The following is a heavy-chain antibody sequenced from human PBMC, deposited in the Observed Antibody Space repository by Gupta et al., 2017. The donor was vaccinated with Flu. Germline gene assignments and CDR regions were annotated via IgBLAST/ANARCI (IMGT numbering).Heavy chain of an antibody. Sequence: EVQLVESGGGLVKPGGSLRLSCAAYGFTFNTYGMNWVRQAPGKGLEWVSSISSSSSYIYYADSVKGRFTISRHNAKNSLYLQMNSLRAEDTAVYYCARAWDVTVAGTFDYWGQGTLVTVSS. V-gene: IGHV3-21*01. CDR1: GFTFNTYG. CDR3: ARAWDVTVAGTFDY. D-gene: IGHD6-19*01. J-gene: IGHJ4*02. CDR2: ISSSSSYI.